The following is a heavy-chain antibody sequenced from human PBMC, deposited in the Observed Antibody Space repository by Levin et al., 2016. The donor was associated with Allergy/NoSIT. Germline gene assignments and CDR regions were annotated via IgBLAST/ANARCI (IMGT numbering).Heavy chain of an antibody. D-gene: IGHD2-2*01. CDR2: IYYSGST. CDR3: AREDIVVVSAATTSYYYYGMDV. J-gene: IGHJ6*02. Sequence: WIRQPPGKGLEWIGYIYYSGSTNYNPSLKSRVTISVDTSKNQFSLKLSSVTAADTAVYYCAREDIVVVSAATTSYYYYGMDVWGQGTTVTVSS. V-gene: IGHV4-59*01.